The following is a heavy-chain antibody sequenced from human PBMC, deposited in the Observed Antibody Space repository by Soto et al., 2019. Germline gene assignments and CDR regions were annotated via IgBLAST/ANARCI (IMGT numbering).Heavy chain of an antibody. CDR1: GFTFSSYG. CDR3: ARAILPNCGGDCQQSNFGY. Sequence: QVQLVESGGGVVQPGRSLRLSCAASGFTFSSYGMHWVRQAPGKGLEWVAVIWYDGSNKYYADSVKGRFTISRDNSKNTLYLQMNSLRAEDTAVYYCARAILPNCGGDCQQSNFGYWGQGTLVTVSS. V-gene: IGHV3-33*01. D-gene: IGHD2-21*02. J-gene: IGHJ4*02. CDR2: IWYDGSNK.